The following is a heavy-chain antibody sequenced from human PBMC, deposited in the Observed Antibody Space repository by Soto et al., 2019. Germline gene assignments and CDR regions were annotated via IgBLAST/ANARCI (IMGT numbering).Heavy chain of an antibody. V-gene: IGHV1-8*01. Sequence: GASVKVSCKASGYTFTSYDINWVRQATGQGLEWMGWMNPNSGNTGYAQTVQGRVTMTTDTSTSTAYRELGSLRSDDTAVYYCARGGSSWSAEYYQHWDQGTLVTVSS. D-gene: IGHD6-13*01. CDR2: MNPNSGNT. J-gene: IGHJ1*01. CDR1: GYTFTSYD. CDR3: ARGGSSWSAEYYQH.